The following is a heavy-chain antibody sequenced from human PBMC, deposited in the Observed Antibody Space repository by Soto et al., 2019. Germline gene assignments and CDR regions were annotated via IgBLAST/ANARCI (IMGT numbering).Heavy chain of an antibody. CDR3: AREDSIIIPAVSDF. V-gene: IGHV3-21*01. J-gene: IGHJ4*02. Sequence: PGGSLRLSCAASGFTFSSYSMNWVRQAPGKGLEXVSXMSXXDXTXXXDXXTGRFTISRDNAKNSVSLQMNTLRVEDTAVYYCAREDSIIIPAVSDFWGQGTLVTVSS. D-gene: IGHD2-2*01. CDR2: MSXXDXT. CDR1: GFTFSSYS.